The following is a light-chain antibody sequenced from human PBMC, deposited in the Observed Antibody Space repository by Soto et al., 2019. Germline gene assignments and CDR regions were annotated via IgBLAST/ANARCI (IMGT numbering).Light chain of an antibody. J-gene: IGKJ2*01. CDR2: SAS. Sequence: EIVMTQSPANLSVSPGERATLSCRASQSISTELAWYQQKPGQPPRLLIYSASTRATGVPARFTGSGSGSEFTLIISGLQSEDFAVYYCQQGHNWPLTFGQGTRLEI. CDR1: QSISTE. CDR3: QQGHNWPLT. V-gene: IGKV3-15*01.